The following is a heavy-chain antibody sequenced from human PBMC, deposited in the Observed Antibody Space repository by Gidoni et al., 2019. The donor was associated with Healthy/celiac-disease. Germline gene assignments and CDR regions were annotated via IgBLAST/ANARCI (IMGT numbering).Heavy chain of an antibody. CDR1: GFPFDDSA. CDR2: ISWNSGSI. V-gene: IGHV3-9*01. CDR3: AKDYYDSSGYPDY. J-gene: IGHJ4*02. D-gene: IGHD3-22*01. Sequence: EVQLVESGGGLVQPGRSLRLSCAASGFPFDDSAMHGVRQAPGKGLEWVSGISWNSGSIGYADSVKGRFTISRDNAKNSLYLQMNSLRAEDTALYYCAKDYYDSSGYPDYWGQGTLVTVSS.